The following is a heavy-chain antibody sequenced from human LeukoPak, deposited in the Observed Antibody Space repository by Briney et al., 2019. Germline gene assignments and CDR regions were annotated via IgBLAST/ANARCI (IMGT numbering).Heavy chain of an antibody. CDR2: INPYNGNT. D-gene: IGHD3-10*01. Sequence: ASVKVSCKASGGTFSSYSISWVRQAPGQGLEWMGWINPYNGNTNYAQTLQGRVTMTTDTSTSTAYMELRSLRSDDTAVYYCLSGTAYYHASESCCPFDFWGQGTLVTVSS. V-gene: IGHV1-18*01. CDR3: LSGTAYYHASESCCPFDF. J-gene: IGHJ4*02. CDR1: GGTFSSYS.